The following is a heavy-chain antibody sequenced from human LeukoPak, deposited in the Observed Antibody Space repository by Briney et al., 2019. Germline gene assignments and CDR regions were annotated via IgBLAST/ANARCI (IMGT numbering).Heavy chain of an antibody. D-gene: IGHD4-17*01. Sequence: GGSLRLSCAASGFTFSSYGMSWVRQAPGKGLEWVSAISGSGGSTYYADSVKGRFTISRDNSKNTLYLQMNSLRAEDTAVYYCARLNYGDYGTFDYWGQGTLVTVSS. V-gene: IGHV3-23*01. CDR3: ARLNYGDYGTFDY. CDR2: ISGSGGST. CDR1: GFTFSSYG. J-gene: IGHJ4*02.